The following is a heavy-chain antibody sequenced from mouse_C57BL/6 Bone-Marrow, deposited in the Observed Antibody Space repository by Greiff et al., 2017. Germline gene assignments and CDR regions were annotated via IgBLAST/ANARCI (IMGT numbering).Heavy chain of an antibody. V-gene: IGHV1-81*01. Sequence: VQLQQSGAELARPGASVKLSCKASGYTFTSYGISWVKQRTGQGLEWIGEIYPRSGNTYYNEKFKGKATLTADKSSSTAYMELRSLTSEDSAVYFCASDDGYCSVAYWGQGTLVTVSA. CDR3: ASDDGYCSVAY. CDR1: GYTFTSYG. CDR2: IYPRSGNT. D-gene: IGHD2-3*01. J-gene: IGHJ3*01.